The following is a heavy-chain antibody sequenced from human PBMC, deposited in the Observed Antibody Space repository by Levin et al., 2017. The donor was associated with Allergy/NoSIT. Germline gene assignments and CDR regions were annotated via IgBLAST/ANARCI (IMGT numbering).Heavy chain of an antibody. CDR2: MITNNGGT. V-gene: IGHV1-2*02. D-gene: IGHD1-26*01. CDR1: GYTFTDYW. Sequence: ASVKVSCKTSGYTFTDYWVHWVRQAPGQGLEWMGWMITNNGGTNYAPRFQGRVTMTRDTSISTAYMELSGLRSDDTAVYYCARGGSRHGFDIWGPGTMVTVSS. CDR3: ARGGSRHGFDI. J-gene: IGHJ3*02.